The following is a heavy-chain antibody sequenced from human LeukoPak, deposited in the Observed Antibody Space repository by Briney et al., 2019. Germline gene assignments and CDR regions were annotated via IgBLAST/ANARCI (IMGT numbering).Heavy chain of an antibody. D-gene: IGHD2-21*02. CDR2: IGTTSGAI. Sequence: GGSLRLSCAASGFTFNAFGMNWVRQAPGKGLEWVSYIGTTSGAIYYADSMKGRFTISRDSAKNSLHLQMNSLRAEDTAVYYCARFRTWGDKAFDYWGQGTLVTVSS. V-gene: IGHV3-48*01. J-gene: IGHJ4*02. CDR3: ARFRTWGDKAFDY. CDR1: GFTFNAFG.